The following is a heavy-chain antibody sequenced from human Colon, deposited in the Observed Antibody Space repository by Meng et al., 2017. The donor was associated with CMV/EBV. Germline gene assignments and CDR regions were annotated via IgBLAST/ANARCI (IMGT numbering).Heavy chain of an antibody. CDR2: INPSDRST. V-gene: IGHV1-46*01. J-gene: IGHJ4*02. CDR1: GYSFTSYY. CDR3: LLIKPAASDY. D-gene: IGHD2-2*01. Sequence: ASVLVSCKASGYSFTSYYMHWVRQPPGRGLEWMGMINPSDRSTSYAQNLQGRLTMTRDTSTSTVYMEVSSLRSEDTAIFYCLLIKPAASDYWGQGTLVTVSS.